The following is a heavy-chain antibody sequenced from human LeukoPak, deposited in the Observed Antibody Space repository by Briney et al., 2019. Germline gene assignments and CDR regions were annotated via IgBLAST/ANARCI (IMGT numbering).Heavy chain of an antibody. CDR1: GLTFSSYA. J-gene: IGHJ1*01. CDR2: ISGSSGHT. D-gene: IGHD5-12*01. V-gene: IGHV3-23*01. CDR3: ARSEIRALAYSGYDNTYFHH. Sequence: GGSLRLSCAASGLTFSSYAMSWVRQAPGKGLEWVSAISGSSGHTYYADSVKGRFTISRDNSKNTLYLQMNSLRAEDTAVYYCARSEIRALAYSGYDNTYFHHWGQGTLVTVSS.